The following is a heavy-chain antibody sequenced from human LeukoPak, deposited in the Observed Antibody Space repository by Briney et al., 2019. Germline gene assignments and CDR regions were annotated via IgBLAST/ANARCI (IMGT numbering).Heavy chain of an antibody. V-gene: IGHV3-30*04. CDR1: GFTFSSYV. CDR3: AKDWSSGYNWYFDY. J-gene: IGHJ4*02. CDR2: ISSDGSEK. D-gene: IGHD3-22*01. Sequence: GGSLRLSCAASGFTFSSYVMHWVRRAPGKGLEWVAVISSDGSEKFYADSVKGRFTISRDDSKNTLYLQMNSLRAEDTAVYYCAKDWSSGYNWYFDYWGQGTLVTVSS.